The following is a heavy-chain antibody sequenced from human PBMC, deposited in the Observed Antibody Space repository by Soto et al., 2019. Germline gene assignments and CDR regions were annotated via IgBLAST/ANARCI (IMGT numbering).Heavy chain of an antibody. CDR2: VRSSGST. J-gene: IGHJ4*02. Sequence: SETLSLTCYVSGGSVSSFCWTWIRQSPGKGLESIAYVRSSGSTNYNPSLESRVAISLDTSKNQFSLRLTSVTAADTAVYFCARVRTEHAVLDYWGQGTLVIVSS. V-gene: IGHV4-59*02. CDR3: ARVRTEHAVLDY. D-gene: IGHD2-21*02. CDR1: GGSVSSFC.